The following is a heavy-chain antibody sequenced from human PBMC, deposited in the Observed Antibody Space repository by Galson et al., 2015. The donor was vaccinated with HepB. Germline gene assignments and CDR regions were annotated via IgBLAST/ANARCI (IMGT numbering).Heavy chain of an antibody. V-gene: IGHV1-69*13. Sequence: SVKVSCKASGGTFSSYAISWVRQAPGQGLEWMGGIIPIFGTANYAQKFQGRVTITADESTSTAYMELSSLRSEDTAVYYCARARGDDYGDQTFDYWGQGTLVTVSS. CDR1: GGTFSSYA. CDR2: IIPIFGTA. CDR3: ARARGDDYGDQTFDY. D-gene: IGHD4-17*01. J-gene: IGHJ4*02.